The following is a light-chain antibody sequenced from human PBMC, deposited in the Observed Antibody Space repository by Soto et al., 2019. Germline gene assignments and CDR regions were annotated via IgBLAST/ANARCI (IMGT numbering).Light chain of an antibody. Sequence: QSVLTQPASVSGSPGQSITISCTGTSSDVGSYNLVSWYQQHPGKAPKLMIYEGSKRPSGVSNRFSGSKSGNTAYLTISGLQAEDEADYHCSSYAGGPTLFGGGTKLTVL. J-gene: IGLJ3*02. CDR3: SSYAGGPTL. V-gene: IGLV2-23*01. CDR1: SSDVGSYNL. CDR2: EGS.